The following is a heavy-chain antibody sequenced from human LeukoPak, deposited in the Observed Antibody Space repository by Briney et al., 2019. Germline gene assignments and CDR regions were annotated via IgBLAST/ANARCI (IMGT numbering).Heavy chain of an antibody. CDR2: INAGNGNT. CDR1: GYTFTTYA. CDR3: ARDVGDYACDY. J-gene: IGHJ4*02. Sequence: ASVKVSCKASGYTFTTYAMHWVRQAPGQRLEWMGWINAGNGNTKYSQKFQGRVTISRDTSASTAYMELSSLRSEDTAVYYCARDVGDYACDYWGQGTLVTVSS. D-gene: IGHD4-17*01. V-gene: IGHV1-3*01.